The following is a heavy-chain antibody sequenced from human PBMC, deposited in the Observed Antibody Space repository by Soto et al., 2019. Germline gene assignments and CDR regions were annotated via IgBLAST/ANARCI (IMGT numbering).Heavy chain of an antibody. CDR1: GYTFTSYG. CDR3: ARVWSIFGVVISAPSKYYFDY. CDR2: ISAYNGNT. D-gene: IGHD3-3*01. J-gene: IGHJ4*02. Sequence: ASVKVSCKASGYTFTSYGISWVRQAPGQGLEWMGWISAYNGNTNYAQKLQGRVTMTTDTSTSTAYMELRSLRSDDTAVYYCARVWSIFGVVISAPSKYYFDYWGQGTLVTVSS. V-gene: IGHV1-18*01.